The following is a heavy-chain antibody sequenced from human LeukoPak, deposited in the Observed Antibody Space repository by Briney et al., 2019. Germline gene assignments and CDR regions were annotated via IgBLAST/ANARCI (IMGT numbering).Heavy chain of an antibody. D-gene: IGHD4-17*01. CDR3: ARTDYGDYDWYFDL. CDR1: GFTFSNYW. J-gene: IGHJ2*01. Sequence: GGSLRLSCAASGFTFSNYWMTWVRQAPGKGLEWVANIKHDGSDKYYVDSVKGRFTVSRDNAKNSLSLQMNSLRADDTAVYYCARTDYGDYDWYFDLWGGGTLVTVSS. V-gene: IGHV3-7*01. CDR2: IKHDGSDK.